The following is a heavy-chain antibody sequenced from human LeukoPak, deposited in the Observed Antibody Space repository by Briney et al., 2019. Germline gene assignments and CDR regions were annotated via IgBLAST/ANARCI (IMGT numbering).Heavy chain of an antibody. V-gene: IGHV3-7*01. J-gene: IGHJ6*04. CDR2: IKQDGSDK. CDR3: ARRLRYCSSTSCSLSV. CDR1: GFTFTKYW. Sequence: GGSLRLSCAASGFTFTKYWMTWVRQAPGKGLEWVGNIKQDGSDKDYMDSVKGRFTISRDNTKNSVYLQMSSLRAEDTAVYYCARRLRYCSSTSCSLSVWGKGTTVTVSS. D-gene: IGHD2-2*01.